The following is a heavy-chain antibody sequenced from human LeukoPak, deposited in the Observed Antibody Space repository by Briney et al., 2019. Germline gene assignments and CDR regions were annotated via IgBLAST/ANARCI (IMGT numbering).Heavy chain of an antibody. J-gene: IGHJ4*02. D-gene: IGHD3-9*01. CDR3: ARSRDYDILTGLDY. Sequence: SETLSLTCTVSGGSISSSSYYWGWIRQPPGKGLEWIGSIYYSGSVNYNPSLKSRVTMSLDTTKNQISLKLTSVTAADTAVYYCARSRDYDILTGLDYWGQGTLVTVSS. CDR1: GGSISSSSYY. CDR2: IYYSGSV. V-gene: IGHV4-39*07.